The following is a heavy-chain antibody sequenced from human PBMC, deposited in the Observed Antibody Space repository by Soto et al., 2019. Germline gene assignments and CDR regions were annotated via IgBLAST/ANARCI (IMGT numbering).Heavy chain of an antibody. Sequence: QVQLVQSGAEVKKPGASVKVSCKASGYTFTSYAMHWVRQAPGQRREWMGWINAGNGNTKYSRKFQGRVTITRDTSASTAYMELSSLRSEDTAVYYCARDGRKGISRHYYYDMDVWGKGTTVTVSS. D-gene: IGHD2-15*01. CDR2: INAGNGNT. J-gene: IGHJ6*03. V-gene: IGHV1-3*01. CDR3: ARDGRKGISRHYYYDMDV. CDR1: GYTFTSYA.